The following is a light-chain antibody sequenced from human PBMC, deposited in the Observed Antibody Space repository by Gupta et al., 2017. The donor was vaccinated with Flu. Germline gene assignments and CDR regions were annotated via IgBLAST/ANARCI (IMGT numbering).Light chain of an antibody. V-gene: IGLV3-1*01. CDR2: QES. Sequence: SYELTQPPSVSVSPGQTASITCSGDILGNRFASWYQQKPGQSLVVVIYQESKRPSGIPERFSGSNAGNTATLTISGTQAVDEADYFCQAGDSDVLFGRGTRLTVL. CDR1: ILGNRF. J-gene: IGLJ2*01. CDR3: QAGDSDVL.